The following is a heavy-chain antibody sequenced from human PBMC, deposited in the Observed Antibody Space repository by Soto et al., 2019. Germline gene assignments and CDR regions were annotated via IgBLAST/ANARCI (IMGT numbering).Heavy chain of an antibody. D-gene: IGHD6-25*01. J-gene: IGHJ3*02. CDR1: GYTFTSYY. CDR3: ERDGQAGAFDI. V-gene: IGHV1-46*01. Sequence: ASVKVSCKASGYTFTSYYMHWVRQAPGQGLEWMGIINPSGGSTSYAQKFQGRVTMTRDTSTSTVYMELSSLRSEDTAVYYCERDGQAGAFDIWGQGTMVTVSS. CDR2: INPSGGST.